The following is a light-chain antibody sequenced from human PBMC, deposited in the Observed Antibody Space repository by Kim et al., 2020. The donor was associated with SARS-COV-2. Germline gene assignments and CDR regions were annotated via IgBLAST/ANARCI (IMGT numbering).Light chain of an antibody. V-gene: IGKV3-15*01. Sequence: EIVMTQSPATLSVSPGERATLSCRASQSVNSNLAWYQQKPGQAPRLLIYGASTRATGVPARFSGSGSGTEFTLTISSLESEDFAVYYCQQHSNWPFTFGQGTQVDIK. CDR1: QSVNSN. CDR2: GAS. J-gene: IGKJ5*01. CDR3: QQHSNWPFT.